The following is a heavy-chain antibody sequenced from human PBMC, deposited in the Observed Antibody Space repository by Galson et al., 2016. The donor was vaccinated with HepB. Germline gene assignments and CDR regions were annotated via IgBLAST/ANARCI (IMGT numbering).Heavy chain of an antibody. V-gene: IGHV3-7*03. CDR1: GFTFSSYD. J-gene: IGHJ4*02. D-gene: IGHD6-19*01. Sequence: SLRLSCAASGFTFSSYDMSWVRQAPDKGLEWVANIYRDGGQTYYVDSVKGRFTISRDNAKNSVWLQMNSLRVEDTGIYYCVRDCSSGWKFDYWGQGTPVTVSS. CDR3: VRDCSSGWKFDY. CDR2: IYRDGGQT.